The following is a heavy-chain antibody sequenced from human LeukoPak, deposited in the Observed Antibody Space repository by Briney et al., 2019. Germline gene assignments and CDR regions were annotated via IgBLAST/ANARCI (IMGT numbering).Heavy chain of an antibody. V-gene: IGHV3-23*01. Sequence: GGSLRLSCAASGFTFSSYAMSWVRQAPGKGLEWVSAISGSGGSTYYADSVKGRFTIPRDNSKNTLYLQMNSLRAEDTAVYYCAKATDYGGLFDYWGQGTLVTVSS. D-gene: IGHD4-23*01. CDR1: GFTFSSYA. CDR3: AKATDYGGLFDY. CDR2: ISGSGGST. J-gene: IGHJ4*02.